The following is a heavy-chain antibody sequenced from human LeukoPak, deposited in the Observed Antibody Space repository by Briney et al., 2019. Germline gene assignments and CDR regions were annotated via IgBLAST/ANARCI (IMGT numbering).Heavy chain of an antibody. D-gene: IGHD3-16*01. CDR3: ARGDYVWGSYSQGGYVFDY. CDR1: GGSFSGYY. J-gene: IGHJ4*02. CDR2: INHSGST. Sequence: PSETLSLTCAVYGGSFSGYYWSWIRQPPGKGLEWIGEINHSGSTNYNPSLKSRVTISVDTSKNQFSLKLSSVTAADTAVYYCARGDYVWGSYSQGGYVFDYWGQGTLVTVSS. V-gene: IGHV4-34*01.